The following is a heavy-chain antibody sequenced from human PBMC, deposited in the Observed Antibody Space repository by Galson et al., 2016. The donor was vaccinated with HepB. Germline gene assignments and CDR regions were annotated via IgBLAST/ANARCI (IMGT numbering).Heavy chain of an antibody. CDR2: TFYRSNWQN. D-gene: IGHD7-27*01. V-gene: IGHV6-1*01. CDR1: GDSVSSNRAG. J-gene: IGHJ4*02. Sequence: CAISGDSVSSNRAGWPWIRQSPSRFFEWLVLTFYRSNWQNDYAESVKSRITINPDTSKNQFSLHLKSVTPEDTGVYYCARSYLLGRGFGWWGQGTLVTVSS. CDR3: ARSYLLGRGFGW.